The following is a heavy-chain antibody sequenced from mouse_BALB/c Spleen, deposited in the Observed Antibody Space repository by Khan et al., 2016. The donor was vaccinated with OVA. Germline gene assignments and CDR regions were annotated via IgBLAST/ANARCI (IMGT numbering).Heavy chain of an antibody. CDR3: ARSRGNYLLDP. CDR2: INIYTGEP. Sequence: QIQLVQSGPELKTPGETVKISCKASGYTFTNYAMNWVKQAPGKGLKWMGWINIYTGEPTYGDDFKGRFAFSLETSATTVYLHINNLKNEDMATYYCARSRGNYLLDPWGQGTTLTVSS. CDR1: GYTFTNYA. D-gene: IGHD2-1*01. V-gene: IGHV9-1*02. J-gene: IGHJ2*01.